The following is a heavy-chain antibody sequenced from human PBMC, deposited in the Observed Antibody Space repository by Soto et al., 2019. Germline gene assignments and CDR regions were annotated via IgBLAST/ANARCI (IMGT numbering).Heavy chain of an antibody. CDR3: ARDPIAVAGTYYYGMHV. Sequence: ASVKVSCTXSGYTFTSYGISWVRQSPGKGLEWMGWISAYNGNTNYAQKLQGRVTMTTDTSTSTAYMELRSLRSDDTAVYYCARDPIAVAGTYYYGMHVWGQGTTVTVSS. CDR2: ISAYNGNT. D-gene: IGHD6-19*01. CDR1: GYTFTSYG. J-gene: IGHJ6*02. V-gene: IGHV1-18*04.